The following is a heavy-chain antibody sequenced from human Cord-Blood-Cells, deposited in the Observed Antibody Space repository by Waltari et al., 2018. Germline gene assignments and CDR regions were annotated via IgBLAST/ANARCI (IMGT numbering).Heavy chain of an antibody. J-gene: IGHJ3*02. CDR1: GYTFTSYY. Sequence: QVQLVQSGAEVKKPGASVKVSCKASGYTFTSYYMHWVRQAPGQGLEWMGRIKPGGGRTSYARKFQGRVTMTRDKATSTGYMELSSLRSEDTAVYYCARVGDYDSSGYYAFDIWGQGTMVTVSS. CDR2: IKPGGGRT. D-gene: IGHD3-22*01. V-gene: IGHV1-46*01. CDR3: ARVGDYDSSGYYAFDI.